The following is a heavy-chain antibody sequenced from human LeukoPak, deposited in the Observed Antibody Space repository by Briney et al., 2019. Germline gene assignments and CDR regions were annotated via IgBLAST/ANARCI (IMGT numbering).Heavy chain of an antibody. D-gene: IGHD2-15*01. Sequence: PGGSLRLSCAASGFTFRNYGMSWVRQAPGKGLEWVSVISDSGSSAYYADSVRGRFTISRDNSKNTLYLQMNSLRAEDTAVYYCAPALRGAAWSLDYWGQGTLVTVSS. J-gene: IGHJ4*02. CDR3: APALRGAAWSLDY. CDR1: GFTFRNYG. CDR2: ISDSGSSA. V-gene: IGHV3-23*01.